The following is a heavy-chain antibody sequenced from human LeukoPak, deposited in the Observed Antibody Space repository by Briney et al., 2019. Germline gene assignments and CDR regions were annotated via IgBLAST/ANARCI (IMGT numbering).Heavy chain of an antibody. CDR1: GGSISSYY. J-gene: IGHJ3*02. V-gene: IGHV4-59*01. Sequence: PSETLSLTCTVSGGSISSYYWSWIRQPPGKGLEWIGYIYYSGSTNYNPSLKSRVTISVDTSKNQFSLKLSSVTAADTAVYYCARVHLRQLGAFDIWGQGTMVTVSS. D-gene: IGHD6-13*01. CDR2: IYYSGST. CDR3: ARVHLRQLGAFDI.